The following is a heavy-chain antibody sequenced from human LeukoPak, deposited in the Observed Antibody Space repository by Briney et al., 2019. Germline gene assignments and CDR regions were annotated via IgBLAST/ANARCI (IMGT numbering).Heavy chain of an antibody. Sequence: PGRSLRLSCAASGFTFDDYAMPWVRQAPGKGLEWVSGISWNSGSIGYADSVKGRFTISRDNAKNSLYLQMNSLRAEDTALYYCAKDRGYGLSYYYYGMDVWGQGTTVTVSS. J-gene: IGHJ6*02. CDR2: ISWNSGSI. V-gene: IGHV3-9*01. CDR1: GFTFDDYA. D-gene: IGHD4-17*01. CDR3: AKDRGYGLSYYYYGMDV.